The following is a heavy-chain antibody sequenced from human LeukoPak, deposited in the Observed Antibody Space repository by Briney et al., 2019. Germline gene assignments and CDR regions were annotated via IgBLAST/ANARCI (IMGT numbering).Heavy chain of an antibody. CDR1: GGSISSYY. D-gene: IGHD2-2*01. Sequence: SETLSLTCTVSGGSISSYYWSWIRQPAGKGLEWIGYIYYSGSTNYNPSLKSRVTISVDTSKNQFSLKLSSVTAADTAVYYCARMLLGYCSSTSCYGYYYYYMDVWGKGTTVTVSS. CDR3: ARMLLGYCSSTSCYGYYYYYMDV. J-gene: IGHJ6*03. V-gene: IGHV4-59*01. CDR2: IYYSGST.